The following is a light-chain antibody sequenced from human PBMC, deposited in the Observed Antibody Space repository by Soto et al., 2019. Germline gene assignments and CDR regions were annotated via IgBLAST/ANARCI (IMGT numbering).Light chain of an antibody. CDR2: AAS. CDR1: QSVSSSY. CDR3: QHYSSSLWT. J-gene: IGKJ1*01. Sequence: EIVLTQSPGTLSLSPGERATLSCRASQSVSSSYLAWYQQKPGQAPRLLIYAASSRATGIPDRFSGSGSGTDFTLTISRLEPEDFAVYYCQHYSSSLWTFGQGTKVEIK. V-gene: IGKV3-20*01.